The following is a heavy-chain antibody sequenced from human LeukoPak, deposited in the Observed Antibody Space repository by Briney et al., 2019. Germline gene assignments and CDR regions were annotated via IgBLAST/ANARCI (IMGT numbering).Heavy chain of an antibody. D-gene: IGHD2-2*03. V-gene: IGHV4-59*08. Sequence: SETLSLTCTVSGGSISGYYWSWIRQPPGKGLEYIGYIHYSGITNYNPSIKSRVTLSVDTSKNQFSLKRSSVTAADTAVYYCARHGYLGGPDFDYWGQGTLVTVSS. CDR2: IHYSGIT. J-gene: IGHJ4*02. CDR3: ARHGYLGGPDFDY. CDR1: GGSISGYY.